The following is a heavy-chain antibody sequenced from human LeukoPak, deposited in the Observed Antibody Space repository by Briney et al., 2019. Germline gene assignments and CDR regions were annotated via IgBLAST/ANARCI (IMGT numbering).Heavy chain of an antibody. CDR1: GGSFSGYY. Sequence: SETLSLTCAVYGGSFSGYYWSWLRQPPGKGLEWIGEINNSGSTNYNPSLKSRVTISVDTSKNQFSLKLSSVTAADTAVYYCARFPYGSGSPWGQGTLVTVSS. CDR3: ARFPYGSGSP. D-gene: IGHD3-10*01. J-gene: IGHJ5*02. V-gene: IGHV4-34*01. CDR2: INNSGST.